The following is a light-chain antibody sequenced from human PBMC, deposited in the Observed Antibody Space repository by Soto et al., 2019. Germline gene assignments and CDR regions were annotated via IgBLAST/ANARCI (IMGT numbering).Light chain of an antibody. J-gene: IGKJ5*01. CDR2: YAS. V-gene: IGKV3-15*01. CDR3: QQYNNWPPIT. Sequence: EVMMTQSPAALSVSPGDTATLSCRASQSVSNNLAWYQQKPGQAPRLLIYYASTRATDVPARFSGSGSGIEFTLTISSLQSDDFALYYCQQYNNWPPITFGQGTRLEIK. CDR1: QSVSNN.